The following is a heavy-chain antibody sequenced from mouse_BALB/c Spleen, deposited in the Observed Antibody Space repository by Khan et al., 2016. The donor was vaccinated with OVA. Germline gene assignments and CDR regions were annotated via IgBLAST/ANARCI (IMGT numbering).Heavy chain of an antibody. CDR1: GYSITSDYA. Sequence: EVQLQESGPGLVKPSQSLSLTCTVTGYSITSDYAWNWIRQFPGNKLEWMGYINYSGSTSYNPSLKSRISITRDTSKNRFFRQLNSVTTEDTATYYCARDYYGSSYFDYWGQGTTLTVSS. D-gene: IGHD1-1*01. J-gene: IGHJ2*01. V-gene: IGHV3-2*02. CDR2: INYSGST. CDR3: ARDYYGSSYFDY.